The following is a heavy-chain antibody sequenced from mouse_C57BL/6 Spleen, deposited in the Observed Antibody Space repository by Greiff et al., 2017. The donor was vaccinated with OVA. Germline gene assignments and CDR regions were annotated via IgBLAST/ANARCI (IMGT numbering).Heavy chain of an antibody. J-gene: IGHJ2*01. D-gene: IGHD1-1*01. Sequence: QVQLQQPGAELVKPGASVKLSCKASGYTFTSYWMHWVKQRPGQGLEWIGMIHPNSGSTNYNEKFKSKATLTVDKSSSTAYMQLSSLTSEDSAVYYCARDTTTVVATDYWGQGTTLTVSS. CDR2: IHPNSGST. CDR3: ARDTTTVVATDY. V-gene: IGHV1-64*01. CDR1: GYTFTSYW.